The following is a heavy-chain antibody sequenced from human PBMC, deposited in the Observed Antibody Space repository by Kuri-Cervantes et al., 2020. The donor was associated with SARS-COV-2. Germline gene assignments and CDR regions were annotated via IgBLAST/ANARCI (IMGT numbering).Heavy chain of an antibody. D-gene: IGHD6-19*01. CDR3: ARDRSSHYSSGWYGMGYSYYGMDV. CDR1: GGSISSYY. CDR2: IYYSGST. V-gene: IGHV4-59*01. J-gene: IGHJ6*02. Sequence: SETLSLTCTVSGGSISSYYWSWIRQPPGKGLEWIGYIYYSGSTNYNPSLKSRVTISVDTSKNQFSLKLSSVTAADTAVYYCARDRSSHYSSGWYGMGYSYYGMDVWGQGTTVTVSS.